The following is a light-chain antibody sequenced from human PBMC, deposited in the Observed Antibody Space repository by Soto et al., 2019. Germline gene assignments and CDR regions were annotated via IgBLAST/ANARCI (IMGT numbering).Light chain of an antibody. CDR3: QQRSNWPPIT. CDR2: DAS. J-gene: IGKJ5*01. CDR1: QSVSSY. Sequence: IVMTQSPATLSVSPGERATLSCRASQSVSSYLAWYQQKLGQAPRLLIYDASNRATGIPARFSGSGSGTDFTLTISSLEPEDFAVYYCQQRSNWPPITFGQGTRLEIK. V-gene: IGKV3-11*01.